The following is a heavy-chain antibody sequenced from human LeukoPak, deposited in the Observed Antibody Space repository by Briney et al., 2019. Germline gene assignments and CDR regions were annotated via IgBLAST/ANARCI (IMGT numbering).Heavy chain of an antibody. CDR2: ISYDGNNK. D-gene: IGHD2-15*01. CDR3: ARDALDCSGGSCYFSWFDP. J-gene: IGHJ5*02. V-gene: IGHV3-30-3*01. CDR1: GFTFSSYA. Sequence: GESLRLSCAASGFTFSSYAMHWVRQAPGKGLEWVAVISYDGNNKYYADSVKGRFTISRDNSKNTLYLQMNSLRAEDTAVYYCARDALDCSGGSCYFSWFDPWGQGTLVTVSS.